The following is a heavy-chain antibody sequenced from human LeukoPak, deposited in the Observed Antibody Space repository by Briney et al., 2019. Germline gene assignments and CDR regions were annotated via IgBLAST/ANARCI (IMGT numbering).Heavy chain of an antibody. CDR1: GGSFSGYY. CDR3: ARGRVVDIVVVVAATRRSWFDP. V-gene: IGHV4-34*01. CDR2: INHSGST. J-gene: IGHJ5*02. D-gene: IGHD2-15*01. Sequence: SETLSVTCAVHGGSFSGYYWSWIRQPPGKGLEWIGEINHSGSTNYNPSLKSRVTISVDTSKNQFSLKLSSVTAADTAVYYCARGRVVDIVVVVAATRRSWFDPWGQGTLVTVSS.